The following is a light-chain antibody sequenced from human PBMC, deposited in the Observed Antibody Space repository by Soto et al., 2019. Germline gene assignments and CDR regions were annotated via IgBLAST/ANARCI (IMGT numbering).Light chain of an antibody. CDR1: QTINNN. CDR2: GAS. V-gene: IGKV3-15*01. CDR3: QQYNNWPQT. Sequence: VMSQAPSTLSWSPGEISALSLRASQTINNNVAWYQLKDGQVPRLVIYGASTRATDIPARFSGSGSGTEFTLTISSLQSEDFAEYHCQQYNNWPQTFGQGTKVDIK. J-gene: IGKJ1*01.